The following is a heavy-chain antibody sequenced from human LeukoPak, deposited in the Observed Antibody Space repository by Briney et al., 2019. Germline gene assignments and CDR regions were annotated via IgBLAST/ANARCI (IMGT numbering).Heavy chain of an antibody. J-gene: IGHJ3*02. CDR2: ISPYNGNT. CDR3: ARDRLQWLVDAFDI. D-gene: IGHD6-19*01. CDR1: GYIFISYG. V-gene: IGHV1-18*01. Sequence: ASVKVSCKASGYIFISYGISWVRQAPGQGLEWMGWISPYNGNTNYAQNLQGRVTMTTDTSTSTAYMELRSLGSDDTAVYYCARDRLQWLVDAFDIWGQGTMVTVSS.